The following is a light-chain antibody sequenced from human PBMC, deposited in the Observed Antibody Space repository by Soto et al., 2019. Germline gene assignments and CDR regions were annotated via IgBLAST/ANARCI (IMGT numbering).Light chain of an antibody. CDR2: AAS. CDR3: LQQNNYPPLP. J-gene: IGKJ5*01. Sequence: DIQMTQSPSSLSASVGDRVTITCRASQGIRNDLAWYQQKPGKAPKRLIYAASSLQSGVPSRFSGSESRKEFTLTISSLQPEDFATYYCLQQNNYPPLPFGQGTRLEIK. CDR1: QGIRND. V-gene: IGKV1-17*01.